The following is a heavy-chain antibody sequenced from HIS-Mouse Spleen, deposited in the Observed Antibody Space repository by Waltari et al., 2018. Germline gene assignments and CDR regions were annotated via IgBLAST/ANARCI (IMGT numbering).Heavy chain of an antibody. V-gene: IGHV1-2*02. J-gene: IGHJ5*02. CDR1: GYTFTGYH. Sequence: QVQLVQSGAEVKKPGASVKVSCKASGYTFTGYHIHSLRQAPGQGLEWMGWINPNSGGTNYAQKFQGRVTMTRDTSISTAYMELSRLRSDDTAVYYCARGSGRWELLLPNWFDPWGQGTLVTVSS. D-gene: IGHD1-26*01. CDR2: INPNSGGT. CDR3: ARGSGRWELLLPNWFDP.